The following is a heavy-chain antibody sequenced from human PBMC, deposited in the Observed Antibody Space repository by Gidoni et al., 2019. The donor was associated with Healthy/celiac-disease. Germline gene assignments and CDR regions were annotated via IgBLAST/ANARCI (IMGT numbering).Heavy chain of an antibody. V-gene: IGHV1-3*01. Sequence: QVHLVQSGAAVKKPGASLKVSFTPPGHTFPSYAMHWVRQAPGQRLEWMGWINAGNGNTKYSQKFQGRVTITRDTSASTAYMELSSLRSEDTAVYYCARTSCSSSTSCTFDYWGQGTLVTVSS. CDR1: GHTFPSYA. D-gene: IGHD2-2*01. J-gene: IGHJ4*02. CDR2: INAGNGNT. CDR3: ARTSCSSSTSCTFDY.